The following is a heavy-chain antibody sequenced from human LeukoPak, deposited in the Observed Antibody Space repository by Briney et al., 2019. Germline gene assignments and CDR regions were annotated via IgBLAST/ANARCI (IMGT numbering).Heavy chain of an antibody. CDR3: AKSGHQLLMNWFDP. V-gene: IGHV3-23*01. J-gene: IGHJ5*02. D-gene: IGHD2-2*01. CDR2: ISGSGGST. CDR1: GFTFSSYA. Sequence: GGSLRLSCAASGFTFSSYAMSWVRQAPGKGLEWVSAISGSGGSTYYADSVKGRFTISRDNSKNTLYLQMDSLRAEDTAVYYCAKSGHQLLMNWFDPWGQGTLVTVSS.